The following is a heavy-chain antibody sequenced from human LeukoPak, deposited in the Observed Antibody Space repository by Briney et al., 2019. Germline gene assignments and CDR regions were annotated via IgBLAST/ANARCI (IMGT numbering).Heavy chain of an antibody. CDR2: IRYDGGNK. J-gene: IGHJ4*02. CDR1: GFTFSSYG. CDR3: AKPVLSDNYHSSGYIDC. Sequence: GGSLRLSCAAPGFTFSSYGVHWVRQAPGKGLEWVAFIRYDGGNKYYADSVKGRFTISRDNSKNTLYLQMNSLRAEDTAVYYCAKPVLSDNYHSSGYIDCWGQGTLVTVSS. D-gene: IGHD3-22*01. V-gene: IGHV3-30*02.